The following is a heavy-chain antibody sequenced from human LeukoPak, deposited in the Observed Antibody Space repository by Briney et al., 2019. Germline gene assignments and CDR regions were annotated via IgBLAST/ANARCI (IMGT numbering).Heavy chain of an antibody. J-gene: IGHJ4*02. CDR3: ARDDMGAFDY. CDR1: GFTFSSYA. V-gene: IGHV3-11*05. D-gene: IGHD1-26*01. CDR2: ISSSNSYT. Sequence: GGSLRLSCAASGFTFSSYAMSWIRQAPGKGLEWVSYISSSNSYTNYGDSVKGRFTISRDNAKKSLFLQMNSLRAEDTAVYYCARDDMGAFDYWGQGTLVTVSS.